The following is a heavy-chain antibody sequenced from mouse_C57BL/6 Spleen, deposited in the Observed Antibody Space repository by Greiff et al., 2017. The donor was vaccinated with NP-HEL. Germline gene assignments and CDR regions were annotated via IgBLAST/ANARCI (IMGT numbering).Heavy chain of an antibody. CDR1: GFTFTAYY. V-gene: IGHV7-3*01. D-gene: IGHD3-3*01. J-gene: IGHJ3*01. CDR3: ASGDPFFAY. Sequence: VKLVESGGGLVQPGGSLSLSCAASGFTFTAYYMSWVRQPPGQALEWLGFIRNKANGYTTEYSASVKGRFTISRDNSQSILYLQMNALRAEDSATYYCASGDPFFAYWGQGTLVTVSA. CDR2: IRNKANGYTT.